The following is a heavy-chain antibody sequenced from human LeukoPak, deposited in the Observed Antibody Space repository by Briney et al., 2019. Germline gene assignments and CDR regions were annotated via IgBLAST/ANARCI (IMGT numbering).Heavy chain of an antibody. D-gene: IGHD2-15*01. J-gene: IGHJ4*02. Sequence: KPGGSLRLSCAASGFTFSSYSMNWVRQAPGKGLEWVSSISSSSSYIYYADSVKGRFTISRDNAKNSLYLQMNSLRAEDTAVYYCARVLSSSFCSGGSSEDYWGQGTLVTVSS. CDR1: GFTFSSYS. CDR3: ARVLSSSFCSGGSSEDY. CDR2: ISSSSSYI. V-gene: IGHV3-21*01.